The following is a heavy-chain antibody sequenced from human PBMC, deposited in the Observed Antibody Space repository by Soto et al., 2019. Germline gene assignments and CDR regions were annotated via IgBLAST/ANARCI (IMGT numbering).Heavy chain of an antibody. V-gene: IGHV4-30-2*01. Sequence: QLQLQESGAGLVKPSQTLSLTCAVSGGSISSRDYSWIWIRQPPGTGLEWIGYIYHSGRTYYKPSLKRRVTISVDRSKNQFSLKLSSLTAADTAVYYCARVPRPWGQGTLVTVSS. CDR1: GGSISSRDYS. CDR2: IYHSGRT. J-gene: IGHJ5*02. CDR3: ARVPRP.